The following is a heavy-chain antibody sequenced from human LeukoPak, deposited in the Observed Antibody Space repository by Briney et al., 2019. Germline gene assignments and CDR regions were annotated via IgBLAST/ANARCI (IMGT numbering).Heavy chain of an antibody. J-gene: IGHJ4*02. D-gene: IGHD2-2*02. Sequence: PSETLSLTCTVSGGSISSTNYYWGWIRQPPGKGLEWIGSISYSGGPYYNPSLKSRVTISLDTSRSQFSLKVSYVTDADTAVYYCARAEAIPFDYWGQGTLVTVSS. CDR3: ARAEAIPFDY. CDR1: GGSISSTNYY. CDR2: ISYSGGP. V-gene: IGHV4-39*07.